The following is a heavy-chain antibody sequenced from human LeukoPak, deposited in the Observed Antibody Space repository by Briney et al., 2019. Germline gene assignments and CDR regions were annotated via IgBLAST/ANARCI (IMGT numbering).Heavy chain of an antibody. CDR1: GGSINNYY. V-gene: IGHV4-59*08. CDR2: IYYSGSA. J-gene: IGHJ4*02. CDR3: ARGTGFYGDYLSR. D-gene: IGHD4-17*01. Sequence: SETLSLTCTVSGGSINNYYWNWIRQPPGKGLEWIGYIYYSGSASYNPSLKSRVTISVDTSKSQFSLKLSSVTAADTAVYYCARGTGFYGDYLSRWGQGTLVTVSS.